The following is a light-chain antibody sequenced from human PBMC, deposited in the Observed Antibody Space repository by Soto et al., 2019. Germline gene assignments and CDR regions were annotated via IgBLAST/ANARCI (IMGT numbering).Light chain of an antibody. CDR3: SSYAHSSTVV. Sequence: QSVLTQPASVSGSPGQSITISCTGTSSDVGGYNYVSWYQQHPGKAPKLMIYEVSYRPSGVSNRFSGSKSGNTASLTISGIQAEDEADYYCSSYAHSSTVVFGGGTQLTVL. CDR2: EVS. V-gene: IGLV2-14*01. J-gene: IGLJ2*01. CDR1: SSDVGGYNY.